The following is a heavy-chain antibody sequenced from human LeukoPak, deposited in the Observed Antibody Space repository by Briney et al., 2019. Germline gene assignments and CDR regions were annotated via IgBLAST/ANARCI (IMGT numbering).Heavy chain of an antibody. CDR1: GGSITGYY. J-gene: IGHJ4*02. CDR2: IHYTGAT. CDR3: ARGNILTGYCFDF. Sequence: SETLSLTCAVYGGSITGYYWSWIRQTPGRGREWVGEIHYTGATSYNPSLKSRATISTDTSKNQFSPRLSSVTAAGTAVYYCARGNILTGYCFDFWGQGALVTVSS. D-gene: IGHD3-9*01. V-gene: IGHV4-34*01.